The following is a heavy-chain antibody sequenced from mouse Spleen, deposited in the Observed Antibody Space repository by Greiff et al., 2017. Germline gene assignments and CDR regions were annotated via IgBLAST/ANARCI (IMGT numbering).Heavy chain of an antibody. J-gene: IGHJ4*01. CDR1: GNTFTSYW. CDR2: IHPNSGNT. Sequence: VQLQQPGAELVKPGASVKLSCKASGNTFTSYWMHWVKQRPGQGLEWIGMIHPNSGNTNYNEKFKSKATLTVDKSSSTAYMQLSSLTSEDSAVYYCARCVITTVVAPYAMDYWGQGTSVTVSS. CDR3: ARCVITTVVAPYAMDY. V-gene: IGHV1-64*01. D-gene: IGHD1-1*01.